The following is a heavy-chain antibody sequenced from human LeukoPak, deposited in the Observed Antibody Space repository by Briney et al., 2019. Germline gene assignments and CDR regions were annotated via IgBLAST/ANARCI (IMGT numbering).Heavy chain of an antibody. Sequence: SVKVSCKASGGTFSSYAISWVRQAPGQGLEWMGRIIPIFGIANYAQKFQGRVTITADKSTSTAYMELSSLRAEDTAVYYCAREGYCSSTSCGKDPWGQGTLVTVSS. CDR2: IIPIFGIA. J-gene: IGHJ5*02. V-gene: IGHV1-69*04. CDR1: GGTFSSYA. D-gene: IGHD2-2*01. CDR3: AREGYCSSTSCGKDP.